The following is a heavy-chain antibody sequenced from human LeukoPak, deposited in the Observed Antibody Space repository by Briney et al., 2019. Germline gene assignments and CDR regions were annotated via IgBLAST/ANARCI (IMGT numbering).Heavy chain of an antibody. Sequence: SQTLSLTCTVSGGSISSGDYYWSWIRQPPGKGLEWIGYIYYSGSTYYNPSLKSRVTISVDTSKNQFSLKLSSVTAADTAVYYCASHTAGAFDIWGQGQWSPSLQ. CDR2: IYYSGST. CDR1: GGSISSGDYY. J-gene: IGHJ3*02. CDR3: ASHTAGAFDI. V-gene: IGHV4-30-4*08. D-gene: IGHD4-17*01.